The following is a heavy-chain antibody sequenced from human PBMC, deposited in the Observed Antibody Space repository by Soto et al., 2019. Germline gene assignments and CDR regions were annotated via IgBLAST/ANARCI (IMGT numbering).Heavy chain of an antibody. D-gene: IGHD6-13*01. CDR1: GFAFSGHT. V-gene: IGHV3-48*01. CDR2: IGNTLDTI. J-gene: IGHJ4*02. CDR3: AKGYREYSSSWFDY. Sequence: EVQLVESGGVLVQPGGSLRLSCAASGFAFSGHTMNWVRQAPGKGLEWVAYIGNTLDTIYYADSVKGRFIISRDNSKNTLYLQMNSLRAEDTAVYYCAKGYREYSSSWFDYWGQGTLVTVSS.